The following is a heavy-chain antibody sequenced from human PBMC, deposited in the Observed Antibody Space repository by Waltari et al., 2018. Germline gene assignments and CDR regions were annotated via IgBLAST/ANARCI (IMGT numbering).Heavy chain of an antibody. CDR1: W. D-gene: IGHD2-15*01. Sequence: WWSWVRQPPGKGLEWIGQVLGSGRTNYNPSFASRVTISLDTSTHQFALKMTSATAADTALYYCARDRGRGLHLDTWGQGILVTVSP. V-gene: IGHV4-4*02. J-gene: IGHJ5*02. CDR3: ARDRGRGLHLDT. CDR2: VLGSGRT.